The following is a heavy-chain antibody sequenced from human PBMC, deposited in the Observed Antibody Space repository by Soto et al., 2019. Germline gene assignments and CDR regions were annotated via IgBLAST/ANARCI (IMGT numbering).Heavy chain of an antibody. V-gene: IGHV4-4*07. CDR1: GDSISSYY. Sequence: SETLSLTCRVSGDSISSYYWSWIRQSAGKGLEWIGRTYITGDTNYNPSLKSRVTMSVDTSRHQLSLHLSSVTAADTAVYYCAREYTEKVDGPTPFYFDYWGQGTPVTSPQ. D-gene: IGHD6-19*01. CDR3: AREYTEKVDGPTPFYFDY. J-gene: IGHJ4*02. CDR2: TYITGDT.